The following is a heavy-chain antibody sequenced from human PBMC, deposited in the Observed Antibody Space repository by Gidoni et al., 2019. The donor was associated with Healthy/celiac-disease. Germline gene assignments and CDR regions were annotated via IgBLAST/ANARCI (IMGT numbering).Heavy chain of an antibody. CDR1: GFTFSRYS. D-gene: IGHD2-21*02. Sequence: LVQPGGSLSPSCAASGFTFSRYSMNCVRQSPGKGLEGVSYISSSSSTIYYADSVKGRFTISRDNAKKSLYLQMNSLRAEDTAVYYCAREQDRRRASVVVTALGGQYYYYYGMDVWGQGTTVTVSS. V-gene: IGHV3-48*01. CDR2: ISSSSSTI. CDR3: AREQDRRRASVVVTALGGQYYYYYGMDV. J-gene: IGHJ6*02.